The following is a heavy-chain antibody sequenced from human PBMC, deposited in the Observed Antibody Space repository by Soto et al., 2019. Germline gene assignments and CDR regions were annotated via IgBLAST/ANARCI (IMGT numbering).Heavy chain of an antibody. J-gene: IGHJ6*02. CDR1: GFTFSSYA. CDR3: ARDRVFGIVGAIEYYYYYGIDV. D-gene: IGHD1-26*01. V-gene: IGHV3-30-3*01. CDR2: ISYDGSNK. Sequence: QVQLVESGGGVVQPGRSLRLSCAASGFTFSSYAMHWVRQAPGKGLEWVAVISYDGSNKYYADSVKVRFTISRDNSNNTLYLQMNSLRAEDTAVYYCARDRVFGIVGAIEYYYYYGIDVWGQGTTVTVSS.